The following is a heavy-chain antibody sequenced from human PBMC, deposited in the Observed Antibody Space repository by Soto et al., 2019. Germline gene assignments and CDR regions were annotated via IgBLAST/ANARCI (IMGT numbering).Heavy chain of an antibody. Sequence: QVQLLQSGAEVKKPGASVKVSCKASGDTFTANYIHWVRQAPGQGFEWMGWINPKSGGTKYPQKFQGRVSMTRDTSLSTVYMTLTRLTSDDTAVYYCASALAKGGGSAGFDYWGQGTLVTVSS. CDR2: INPKSGGT. D-gene: IGHD1-26*01. J-gene: IGHJ4*02. V-gene: IGHV1-2*02. CDR3: ASALAKGGGSAGFDY. CDR1: GDTFTANY.